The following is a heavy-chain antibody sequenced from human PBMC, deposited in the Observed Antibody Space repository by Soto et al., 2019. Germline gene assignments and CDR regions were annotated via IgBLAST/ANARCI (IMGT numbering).Heavy chain of an antibody. V-gene: IGHV3-7*01. Sequence: GGSLRLSCAASGFTFSTYWMTWVRQAPGMGLEWVANIKQDGGDIYYGDPVKGRFTISRDNAKNSLFLQMNSLRVEDTAVYYCARYLRSGPIDYWGQGILVTVSS. D-gene: IGHD3-10*01. CDR2: IKQDGGDI. J-gene: IGHJ4*02. CDR3: ARYLRSGPIDY. CDR1: GFTFSTYW.